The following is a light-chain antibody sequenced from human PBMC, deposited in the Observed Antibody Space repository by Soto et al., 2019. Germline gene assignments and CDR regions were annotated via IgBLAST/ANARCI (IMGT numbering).Light chain of an antibody. CDR1: SCNIGGNS. Sequence: QSVLTQPPAVSAAAGQKVTISCSGSSCNIGGNSVSWYQQLPGTAPKLLIYDDNKRPSGIPDRFSGSKSGTSATLGITGFQTGDEADYYCGSGDSSLSAYVFGTGTKVTVL. CDR2: DDN. J-gene: IGLJ1*01. CDR3: GSGDSSLSAYV. V-gene: IGLV1-51*01.